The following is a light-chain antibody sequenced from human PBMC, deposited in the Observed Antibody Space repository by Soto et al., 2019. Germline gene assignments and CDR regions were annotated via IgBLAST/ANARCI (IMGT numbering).Light chain of an antibody. J-gene: IGKJ5*01. CDR1: QSVSSY. Sequence: EIVLTQSPATLSLSPVERATLSCRASQSVSSYLAWYQQKPGQAPRLLIYDASNRATGTPARFSGSGSGTEFTLTISSLQSEDFAVYYCQQYNNWPLTFGQGTRLEIK. V-gene: IGKV3-11*01. CDR3: QQYNNWPLT. CDR2: DAS.